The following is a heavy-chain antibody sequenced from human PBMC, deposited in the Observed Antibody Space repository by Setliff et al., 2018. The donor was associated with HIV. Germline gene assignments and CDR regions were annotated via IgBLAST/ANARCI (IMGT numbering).Heavy chain of an antibody. CDR2: IWADEITK. D-gene: IGHD2-21*02. J-gene: IGHJ4*02. CDR1: GFTFSDYY. CDR3: VRLPFPPYCGGDCYSIDY. Sequence: GGSLRLSCTASGFTFSDYYMSWIRQAPGMGLEWVAMIWADEITKFYADSVKGRFTISRDNAKNSLYLQMNSLRAEDTAVYYCVRLPFPPYCGGDCYSIDYWGQGTLVTVSS. V-gene: IGHV3-11*04.